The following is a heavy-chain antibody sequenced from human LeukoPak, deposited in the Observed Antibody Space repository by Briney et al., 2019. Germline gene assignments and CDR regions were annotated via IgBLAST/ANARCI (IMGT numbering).Heavy chain of an antibody. D-gene: IGHD3-16*01. J-gene: IGHJ4*02. CDR3: ASYVWGSYFGPKRFDY. Sequence: SETLSLTCVVSGGSVSSSKWWSWVRQPPGKGLEWIGQVYHDGGTKYNPSLKSRVTISVDTSKNQFSLKLSSVTAADTAVYYCASYVWGSYFGPKRFDYWGQGTLVTVSS. CDR2: VYHDGGT. V-gene: IGHV4-4*02. CDR1: GGSVSSSKW.